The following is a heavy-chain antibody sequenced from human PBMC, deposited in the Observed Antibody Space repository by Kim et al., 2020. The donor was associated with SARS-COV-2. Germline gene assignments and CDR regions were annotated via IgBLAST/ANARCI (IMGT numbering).Heavy chain of an antibody. V-gene: IGHV4-59*09. J-gene: IGHJ4*02. Sequence: NYHPSLTSRVTISVDTSKNQFSLKLSSVTAADTAVYYCARGGYGSGSSDYWGQGTLVTVSS. CDR3: ARGGYGSGSSDY. D-gene: IGHD3-10*01.